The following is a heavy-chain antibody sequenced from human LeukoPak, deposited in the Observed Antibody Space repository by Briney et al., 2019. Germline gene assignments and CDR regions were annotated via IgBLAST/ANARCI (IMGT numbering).Heavy chain of an antibody. CDR3: ARSQRRTTEFNY. CDR1: GGSISSSYYY. V-gene: IGHV4-39*07. CDR2: IYYSGST. Sequence: PSETLSLTCTVSGGSISSSYYYWGWIRQPPGKGLEWIGSIYYSGSTYYNPSLQSRVTTSVDTSKNQFSLKLSSVTAADTAVYYCARSQRRTTEFNYWGQGTLVTVSS. D-gene: IGHD2/OR15-2a*01. J-gene: IGHJ4*02.